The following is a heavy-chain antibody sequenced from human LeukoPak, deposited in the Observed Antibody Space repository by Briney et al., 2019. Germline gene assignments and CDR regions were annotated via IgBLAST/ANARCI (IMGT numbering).Heavy chain of an antibody. D-gene: IGHD2-15*01. J-gene: IGHJ6*02. CDR1: GFTFSSYG. CDR3: ARGGDRYCSGGSCHKYYYGMDV. Sequence: PGGSLRLSCAASGFTFSSYGMHWVRQAPGKGLEWVVVISYDGSNKYYADSVKGRFTISRDNSKNTLYLQMNSLRAEDTAVYYCARGGDRYCSGGSCHKYYYGMDVWGQGTTVTVSS. V-gene: IGHV3-30*03. CDR2: ISYDGSNK.